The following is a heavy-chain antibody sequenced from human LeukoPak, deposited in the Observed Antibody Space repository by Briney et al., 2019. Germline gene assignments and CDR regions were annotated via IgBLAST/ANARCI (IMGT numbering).Heavy chain of an antibody. CDR2: IYPGDSDT. CDR3: ASAGDSSGYFYFSAFDI. V-gene: IGHV5-51*01. D-gene: IGHD3-22*01. Sequence: GESLKISCKGSGYSFTSYWIGWVRQMPGKGLEWMGIIYPGDSDTRYSPSFQGQVTISADKSISTIYLQWSSLKASDTAMYYCASAGDSSGYFYFSAFDIWGQGTMVTVSS. J-gene: IGHJ3*02. CDR1: GYSFTSYW.